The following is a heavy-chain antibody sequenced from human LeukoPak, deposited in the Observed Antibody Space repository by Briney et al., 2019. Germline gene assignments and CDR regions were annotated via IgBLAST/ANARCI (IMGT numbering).Heavy chain of an antibody. J-gene: IGHJ4*02. CDR2: ISYDGSNK. CDR3: ARSGVGSGRAEIDY. V-gene: IGHV3-30*03. Sequence: GGSLRLSCAASGFTFSSYGMYWVRQAPGKGLEWVAVISYDGSNKYYADSVKGRLAISRDNSKNTLYLQMNSLRAEDTAVYYCARSGVGSGRAEIDYWGQGTLVTVSS. CDR1: GFTFSSYG. D-gene: IGHD6-19*01.